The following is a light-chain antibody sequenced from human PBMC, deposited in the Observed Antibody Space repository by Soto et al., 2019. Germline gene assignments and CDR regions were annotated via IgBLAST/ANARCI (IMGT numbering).Light chain of an antibody. J-gene: IGLJ1*01. CDR1: SSDVGGYNY. V-gene: IGLV2-14*01. CDR2: DVS. Sequence: QSALTQPASVSGSPGQSITISCTGTSSDVGGYNYVSWYQQHPGKAPKLMIYDVSNRPSGVSNRFSGSKSGNTASLTISGXXXXXXXXXXCXSYTSSSTYVFGTGTKVTVL. CDR3: XSYTSSSTYV.